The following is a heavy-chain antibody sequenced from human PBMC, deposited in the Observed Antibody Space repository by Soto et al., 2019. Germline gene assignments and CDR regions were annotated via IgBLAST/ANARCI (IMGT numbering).Heavy chain of an antibody. D-gene: IGHD4-17*01. CDR1: GFTFSKYW. CDR3: ARDSDDYGGYVWYFDL. CDR2: IKQDGSTK. Sequence: EVQLVESGGGLVQPGGSLRLSCAASGFTFSKYWVSWVRQAPGKGLEWLADIKQDGSTKYFLDSVKGRFTISRDNAENSLSLQMNSLRAVDTAVYYCARDSDDYGGYVWYFDLWGRGTLVTVSS. V-gene: IGHV3-7*01. J-gene: IGHJ2*01.